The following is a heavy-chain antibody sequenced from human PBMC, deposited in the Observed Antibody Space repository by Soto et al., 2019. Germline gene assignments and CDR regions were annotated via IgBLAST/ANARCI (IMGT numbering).Heavy chain of an antibody. V-gene: IGHV4-38-2*02. Sequence: SETLSLTCTVSGYSISNGYYWAWIRQSPGKGLEWIGSVYQTVSTSYNPSLESRVTILVDIAKNHFSLRLSSVTAADTAVYFCAREKGHSNPFDFWGPGMLVTVSS. CDR2: VYQTVST. CDR1: GYSISNGYY. CDR3: AREKGHSNPFDF. J-gene: IGHJ4*02. D-gene: IGHD4-4*01.